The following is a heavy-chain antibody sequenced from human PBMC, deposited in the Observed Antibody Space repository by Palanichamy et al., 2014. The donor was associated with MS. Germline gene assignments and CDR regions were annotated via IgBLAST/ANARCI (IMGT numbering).Heavy chain of an antibody. CDR3: AKGRLAGGGYYYYYGMDV. CDR2: ENT. D-gene: IGHD6-19*01. J-gene: IGHJ6*02. V-gene: IGHV3-23*01. Sequence: ENTYYADSVKGRFTISRDNPKNTLYLQMNSLRAEDTAIYYCAKGRLAGGGYYYYYGMDVWGQGTTVTVSS.